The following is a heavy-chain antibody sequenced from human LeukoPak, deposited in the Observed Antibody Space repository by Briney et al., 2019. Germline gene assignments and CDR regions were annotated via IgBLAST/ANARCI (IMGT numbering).Heavy chain of an antibody. CDR2: IWYDGSNK. Sequence: GGSLRLSCAASGFTFSSYGMHWVRQAPGKGLEWVAVIWYDGSNKYYADSVKGRFTISRDNSKNTLYLQMNSLRAEDTAVYYCARDPWNERPNDAFDIWGQGTMVTVSS. D-gene: IGHD1-1*01. CDR3: ARDPWNERPNDAFDI. V-gene: IGHV3-33*01. CDR1: GFTFSSYG. J-gene: IGHJ3*02.